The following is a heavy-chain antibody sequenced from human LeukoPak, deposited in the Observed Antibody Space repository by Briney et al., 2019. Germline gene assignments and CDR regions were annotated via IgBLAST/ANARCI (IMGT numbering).Heavy chain of an antibody. D-gene: IGHD3-9*01. J-gene: IGHJ3*02. CDR3: ARHPTANYDILTGPNYAFDI. Sequence: PSETLSLTWTVSGGSISSGGYYWSWIRQPPGKGLEWIGYIYHSGSTNYNPSLKSRVTISVDTSKNQFSLKLSSVTAADTAVYYCARHPTANYDILTGPNYAFDIWGQGTMVTVSS. V-gene: IGHV4-61*08. CDR1: GGSISSGGYY. CDR2: IYHSGST.